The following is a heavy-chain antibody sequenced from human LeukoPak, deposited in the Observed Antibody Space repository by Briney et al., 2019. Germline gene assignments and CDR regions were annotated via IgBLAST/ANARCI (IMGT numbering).Heavy chain of an antibody. J-gene: IGHJ4*02. D-gene: IGHD1-26*01. CDR2: IIPILGIA. V-gene: IGHV1-69*04. CDR3: ASGSVVGANYVDY. CDR1: GGTFSSYA. Sequence: SVKVSCKASGGTFSSYAISWVRQAPGQGLEWMGRIIPILGIANYAQKFQGRVTITADESTSTAYMELSSLRSEDTAVYCCASGSVVGANYVDYWGQGTLVTVSS.